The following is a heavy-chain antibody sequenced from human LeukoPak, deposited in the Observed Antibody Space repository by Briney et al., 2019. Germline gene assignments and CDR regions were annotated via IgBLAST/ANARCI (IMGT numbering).Heavy chain of an antibody. CDR3: ATLGLIDSM. Sequence: GGSLRLSCAASGFTFDDYAMHWVRQAPGKGLEWVSGISWNSGSIGYADSVKGRFTISRDNAKNSLYLQMNSLRAEDTALYYCATLGLIDSMWGQGTLVTVSS. CDR1: GFTFDDYA. V-gene: IGHV3-9*01. CDR2: ISWNSGSI. D-gene: IGHD2-15*01. J-gene: IGHJ4*02.